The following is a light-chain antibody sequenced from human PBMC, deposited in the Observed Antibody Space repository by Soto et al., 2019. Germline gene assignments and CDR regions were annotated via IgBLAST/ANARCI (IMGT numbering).Light chain of an antibody. CDR1: SSDVGGYNY. V-gene: IGLV2-14*01. CDR3: TSYTIYSTVV. Sequence: QSVLTQPASVSGSPGQSITISCTGSSSDVGGYNYVSWYQQHPGKAPKLMIYEVSNRPSGVSNRFSGSKSGNTASLTISGLQAEDEADYHCTSYTIYSTVVFGGGTKLTVL. J-gene: IGLJ2*01. CDR2: EVS.